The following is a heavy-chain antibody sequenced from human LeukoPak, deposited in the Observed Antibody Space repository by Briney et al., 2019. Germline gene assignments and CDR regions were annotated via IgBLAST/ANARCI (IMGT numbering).Heavy chain of an antibody. CDR1: GGSFSDYS. J-gene: IGHJ5*02. Sequence: SVKVSCKASGGSFSDYSISWVRQAPGQGLEWMGRIIAILDTAHYAQKFQGRSTITADKSTTTVYMELSSLRSDDTAVYYCVRSGYDYDWFAPWGQGTLVTV. CDR2: IIAILDTA. V-gene: IGHV1-69*08. D-gene: IGHD5-12*01. CDR3: VRSGYDYDWFAP.